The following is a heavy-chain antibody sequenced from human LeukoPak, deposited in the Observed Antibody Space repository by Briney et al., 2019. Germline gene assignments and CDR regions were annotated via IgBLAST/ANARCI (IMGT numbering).Heavy chain of an antibody. CDR3: AREYYDFWSGYYTGFDY. CDR2: INAGNGNT. CDR1: GYTFTSYA. V-gene: IGHV1-3*01. Sequence: ASVKVSCKASGYTFTSYAMHWVRQAPGQRLEWMGWINAGNGNTKYSQKFQGRVTITRDTSASTAYMELSSLRSEDTAVYYCAREYYDFWSGYYTGFDYWGQGTLVTVSS. D-gene: IGHD3-3*01. J-gene: IGHJ4*02.